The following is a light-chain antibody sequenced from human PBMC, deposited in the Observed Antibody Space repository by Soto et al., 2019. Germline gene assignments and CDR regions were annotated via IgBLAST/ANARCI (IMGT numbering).Light chain of an antibody. CDR1: QSVSSNY. CDR3: QQYGSSPRYT. J-gene: IGKJ2*01. V-gene: IGKV3-20*01. CDR2: GAS. Sequence: EIVLTQSPGTLSLSPGERATLSCRASQSVSSNYLAWYQQKPGQAPRLLIYGASSRATGIPDRFSGSGSGTDFTHTISRLEPEDFAVYYCQQYGSSPRYTFGQGTKLEIK.